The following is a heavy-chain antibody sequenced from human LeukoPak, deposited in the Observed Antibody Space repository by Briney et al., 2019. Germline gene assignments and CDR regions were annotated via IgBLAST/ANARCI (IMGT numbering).Heavy chain of an antibody. CDR2: ISSSSSTI. CDR1: GFTFSSYS. CDR3: AKGSRNYDSSGYYSPSYWYFDL. J-gene: IGHJ2*01. D-gene: IGHD3-22*01. V-gene: IGHV3-48*01. Sequence: GGSLRLSCAASGFTFSSYSMNWVRQAPGKGLEWVSYISSSSSTIYYADSVKGRFTISRDNAKNTLYLQMNSLRAEDTAVYYCAKGSRNYDSSGYYSPSYWYFDLWGRGTLVTVSS.